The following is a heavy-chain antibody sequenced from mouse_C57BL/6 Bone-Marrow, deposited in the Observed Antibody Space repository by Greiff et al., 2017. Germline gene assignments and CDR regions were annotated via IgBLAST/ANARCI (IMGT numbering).Heavy chain of an antibody. D-gene: IGHD2-4*01. CDR2: IWSGGST. Sequence: VKLMESGPGLVQPSQSLSITCTVSGFSLTSYGVHWVRQSPGKGLEWLGVIWSGGSTDYNAAFISRLSISKDNSKSQVFFKMNSLQADDTAIYYCARGGLRRTWFAYWGQGTLVTVSA. CDR3: ARGGLRRTWFAY. V-gene: IGHV2-2*01. J-gene: IGHJ3*01. CDR1: GFSLTSYG.